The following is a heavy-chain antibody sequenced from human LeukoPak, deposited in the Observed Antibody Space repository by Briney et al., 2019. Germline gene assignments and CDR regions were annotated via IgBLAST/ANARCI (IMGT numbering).Heavy chain of an antibody. V-gene: IGHV3-21*01. CDR2: ISSSSSYI. D-gene: IGHD2-15*01. CDR3: ARDGSGYSGGV. Sequence: PGGSLRLSCAASGFTFSSYAMHWVRQALGKGLEWVSSISSSSSYIYYADSVKGRFTISRDNAKNSLYLQMNSLRAEDTAVYYCARDGSGYSGGVWGKGTTVTVSS. J-gene: IGHJ6*04. CDR1: GFTFSSYA.